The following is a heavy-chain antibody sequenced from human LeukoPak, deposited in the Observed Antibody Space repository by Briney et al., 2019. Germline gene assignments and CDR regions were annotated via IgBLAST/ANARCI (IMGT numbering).Heavy chain of an antibody. CDR1: GFTFSDYY. V-gene: IGHV3-11*04. CDR3: ARTTPGSVDV. CDR2: ISSSGSDI. Sequence: KSGGSLRLSCAASGFTFSDYYMSWIRQAPGKGLEWLSYISSSGSDILYADSVKGRFTMSRDNAKNSLYLQINSLGAEDTAVYYCARTTPGSVDVWGKGTTVTVSS. J-gene: IGHJ6*04. D-gene: IGHD3-10*01.